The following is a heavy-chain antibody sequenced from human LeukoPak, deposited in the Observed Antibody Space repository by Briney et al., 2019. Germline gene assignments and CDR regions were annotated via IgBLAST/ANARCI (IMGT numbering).Heavy chain of an antibody. D-gene: IGHD3-22*01. J-gene: IGHJ4*02. Sequence: GGSLRLSCAASGFTFSVYAMSWVRQAPGKGLEWVSTVSGSGHSTFYADSVKGRFTISRDNSKNTLYLQMSSLRAEDTAFYYCARVAMIVAKPYDNWGQGTLVTVSS. V-gene: IGHV3-23*01. CDR2: VSGSGHST. CDR3: ARVAMIVAKPYDN. CDR1: GFTFSVYA.